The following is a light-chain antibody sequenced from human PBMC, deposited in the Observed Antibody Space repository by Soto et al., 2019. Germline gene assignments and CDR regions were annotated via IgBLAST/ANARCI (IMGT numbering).Light chain of an antibody. V-gene: IGKV2-28*01. CDR3: MQALQPDQIT. J-gene: IGKJ4*01. CDR1: QSLGHSDGYNY. CDR2: LAS. Sequence: DLVLTQSPLSLPVTPGEPASISCRSSQSLGHSDGYNYLDWYLLKPGQSPQLLIYLASRRASGVRDRFSGSGSGTDFPLKISRVEAEDGGVYYCMQALQPDQITFGGGTKGENK.